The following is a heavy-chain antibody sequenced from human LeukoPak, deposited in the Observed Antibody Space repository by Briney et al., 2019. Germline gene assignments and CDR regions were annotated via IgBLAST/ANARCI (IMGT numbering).Heavy chain of an antibody. Sequence: PGGSLRLSCAASGFTVSSNYMGWVRQAPGKGLEWVSVIYSGGSTYYADSVKGRFTISRDNSKNTLYLQMNSLRAEDTAVYYCARVEMATMSKDYWGQGTLVTVSS. CDR1: GFTVSSNY. J-gene: IGHJ4*02. CDR2: IYSGGST. D-gene: IGHD5-24*01. CDR3: ARVEMATMSKDY. V-gene: IGHV3-53*01.